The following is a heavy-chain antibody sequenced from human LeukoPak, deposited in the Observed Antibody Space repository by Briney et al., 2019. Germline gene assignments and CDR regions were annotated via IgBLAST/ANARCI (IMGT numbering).Heavy chain of an antibody. CDR1: ITGFSQAL. Sequence: GGSLRLSCLASITGFSQALMIEVRQAPGKGLEWVGRIKSESDGGTTDYAAPVKGRFTISRDDSKNTLFLQMNSLQTEDTAVYYCNTSGWFDHWGQGTLVTVSS. V-gene: IGHV3-15*01. CDR3: NTSGWFDH. J-gene: IGHJ5*02. D-gene: IGHD1-26*01. CDR2: IKSESDGGTT.